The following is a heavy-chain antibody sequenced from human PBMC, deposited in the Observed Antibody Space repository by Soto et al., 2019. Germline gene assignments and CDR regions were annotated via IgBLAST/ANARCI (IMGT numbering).Heavy chain of an antibody. Sequence: GSLRLSCAASGFTFTSFAVSWVRQAPGKGLEWVSAISGSGGATYYADSVKGRFTVSRDNSRNTVYPQVDSLRVEDTAVYHCARGNGSSWYLGWFDPWGQGTLVTVSS. D-gene: IGHD6-13*01. V-gene: IGHV3-23*01. J-gene: IGHJ5*02. CDR2: ISGSGGAT. CDR3: ARGNGSSWYLGWFDP. CDR1: GFTFTSFA.